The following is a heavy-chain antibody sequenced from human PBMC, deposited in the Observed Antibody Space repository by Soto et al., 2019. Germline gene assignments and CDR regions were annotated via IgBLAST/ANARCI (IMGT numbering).Heavy chain of an antibody. CDR3: ARVGIAPYYYYYMDV. Sequence: ASLKVSCNASGYTFPSYGISWVRQAPGQGLEWMGWISAYNGNTNYAQKLQGRVTMTTDTSTSTDYMELRSLRSDDTALYYCARVGIAPYYYYYMDVWGKGTTVTVSS. V-gene: IGHV1-18*01. D-gene: IGHD3-10*01. CDR1: GYTFPSYG. J-gene: IGHJ6*03. CDR2: ISAYNGNT.